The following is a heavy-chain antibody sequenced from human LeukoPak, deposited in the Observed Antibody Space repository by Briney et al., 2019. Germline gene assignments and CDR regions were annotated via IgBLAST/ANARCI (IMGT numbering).Heavy chain of an antibody. CDR3: AREGVINGPLDY. Sequence: ASVKASCKASGYTFTSYYMHWVRQAPGQGLEWMGIINPSGGSTSYAQKFQGRVTMTRDTSTSTVYMELSSLRSEDTAVYYCAREGVINGPLDYWGQGTLVTVSS. CDR1: GYTFTSYY. V-gene: IGHV1-46*01. D-gene: IGHD3-22*01. J-gene: IGHJ4*02. CDR2: INPSGGST.